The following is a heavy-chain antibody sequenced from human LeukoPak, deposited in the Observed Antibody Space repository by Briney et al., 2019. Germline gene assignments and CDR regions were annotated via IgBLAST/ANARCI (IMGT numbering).Heavy chain of an antibody. CDR3: TTSYSGNSWYDWFGP. J-gene: IGHJ5*02. CDR2: IRTKANTYAT. V-gene: IGHV3-73*01. D-gene: IGHD6-13*01. Sequence: GGSLRLSCAASGFTFSGSSIHWVRQASVKGLEWVGLIRTKANTYATAYAASVTGRFTISRDDSKTTSYLQMNSLKTEDTALYFCTTSYSGNSWYDWFGPWGQGTLVTVSS. CDR1: GFTFSGSS.